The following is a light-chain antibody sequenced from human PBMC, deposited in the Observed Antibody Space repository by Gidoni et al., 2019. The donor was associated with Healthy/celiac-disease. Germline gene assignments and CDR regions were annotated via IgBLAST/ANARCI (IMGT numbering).Light chain of an antibody. CDR1: QRVSSN. V-gene: IGKV3-15*01. CDR3: QQYNNWPPLN. CDR2: GAS. Sequence: EIVLTQSPATLSVSPGERATLSCRASQRVSSNLAWYQQKPGQAPRLLIYGASTRATGIPARFSGSGSGTEFTLTISSLQSEDFAVYYCQQYNNWPPLNFGGGTKVEIK. J-gene: IGKJ4*01.